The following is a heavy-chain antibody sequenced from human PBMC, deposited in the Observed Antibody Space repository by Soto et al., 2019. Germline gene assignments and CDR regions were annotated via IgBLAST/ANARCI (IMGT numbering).Heavy chain of an antibody. J-gene: IGHJ4*02. D-gene: IGHD2-15*01. Sequence: EVQLLESGGGLVQPGGSLRLSCAASGFTFSSYAMSWVRQAPGKGLEWVSAISGSGGSTYYADSVKGRFTISRDNSKNTLYLQMNRLRAEDTAVYYCAKGGYCSGGSCYGDYWGQGTLVTVSS. CDR2: ISGSGGST. V-gene: IGHV3-23*01. CDR1: GFTFSSYA. CDR3: AKGGYCSGGSCYGDY.